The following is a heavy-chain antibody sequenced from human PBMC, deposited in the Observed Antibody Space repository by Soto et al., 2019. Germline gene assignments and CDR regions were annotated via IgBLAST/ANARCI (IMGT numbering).Heavy chain of an antibody. CDR1: GGSISSGSYY. J-gene: IGHJ5*02. V-gene: IGHV4-61*01. CDR2: IYYSGST. Sequence: ASETLSLTCNVSGGSISSGSYYWSWIRQPPGKGLEWIGYIYYSGSTNYNPSLKSRVMISVDTSKNQFSLKLSSVTAADTAVYYCARWKYYYDSSGYIFDPWGQGTLVTVSS. D-gene: IGHD3-22*01. CDR3: ARWKYYYDSSGYIFDP.